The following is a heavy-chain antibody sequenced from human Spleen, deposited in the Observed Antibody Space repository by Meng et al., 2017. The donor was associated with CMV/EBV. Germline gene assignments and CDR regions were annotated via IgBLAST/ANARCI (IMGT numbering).Heavy chain of an antibody. CDR1: GFTLSDHY. J-gene: IGHJ4*02. V-gene: IGHV3-15*01. CDR2: IRSKTDGGTT. Sequence: GGSLRLSCAASGFTLSDHYMDWVRQAPGKGLEWVGRIRSKTDGGTTDYAAPVKDRITISRDDSRKTVYLVMNSLKNEDTAVYYCTTLSGYYPREDYWGQGTLVTVSS. D-gene: IGHD3-22*01. CDR3: TTLSGYYPREDY.